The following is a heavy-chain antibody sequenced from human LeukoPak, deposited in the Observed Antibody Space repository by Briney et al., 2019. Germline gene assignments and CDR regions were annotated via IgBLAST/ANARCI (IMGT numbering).Heavy chain of an antibody. CDR1: GYTFTGYY. D-gene: IGHD2-21*01. J-gene: IGHJ6*03. CDR3: ARGRIIIDYYYYMDV. V-gene: IGHV1-8*02. CDR2: ISPNSGNT. Sequence: ASVKVSCKASGYTFTGYYMHWVRQAPGQGLEWMGWISPNSGNTGYAQKFQGRVTMTRNTSISTAYMELSSLRSEDTAVYYCARGRIIIDYYYYMDVWGKGTTVTVSS.